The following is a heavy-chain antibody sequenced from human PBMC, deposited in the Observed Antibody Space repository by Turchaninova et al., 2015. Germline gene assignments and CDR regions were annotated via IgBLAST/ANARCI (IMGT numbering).Heavy chain of an antibody. D-gene: IGHD2-15*01. V-gene: IGHV4-59*12. CDR1: GGSISSYY. J-gene: IGHJ2*01. Sequence: QVQLQESGPGLVKPSETLSLTCTVSGGSISSYYWSWIRQPPGKGLEGIGDLYYSGGTNYNPSRKCVVTRPVDTSKNQFFLNLGSVTAADTAVYYCARGSRGIYWYFDLWGRGTLVTVSS. CDR2: LYYSGGT. CDR3: ARGSRGIYWYFDL.